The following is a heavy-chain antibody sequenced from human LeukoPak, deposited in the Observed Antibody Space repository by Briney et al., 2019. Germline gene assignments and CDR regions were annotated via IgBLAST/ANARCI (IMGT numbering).Heavy chain of an antibody. CDR2: ISSSSSYI. Sequence: GGSLRLSCAASGFTFSSYSMNSVRQAPGKGLEWVSSISSSSSYIYYADSVKGRFTISRDNAKNSLYLQMNGLGAEDTAVYYCARDSGKWVSDAFDIWGQGTMVTVSS. V-gene: IGHV3-21*01. CDR3: ARDSGKWVSDAFDI. CDR1: GFTFSSYS. J-gene: IGHJ3*02. D-gene: IGHD3-10*01.